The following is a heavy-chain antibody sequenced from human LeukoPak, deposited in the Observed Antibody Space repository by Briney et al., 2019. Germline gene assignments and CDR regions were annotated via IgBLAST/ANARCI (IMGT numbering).Heavy chain of an antibody. J-gene: IGHJ6*03. CDR1: GDSIRSSSHY. V-gene: IGHV4-39*07. D-gene: IGHD6-13*01. Sequence: SETLSLSCSVSGDSIRSSSHYWGWIRQPPGKGLEWIGSIYQSGTTYYNPTLQSRVTISVDTSKNQFSLRLSSLTAADTAVYYCAKVVIAAAGTNYYYYMDVWGKGTTVTVSS. CDR2: IYQSGTT. CDR3: AKVVIAAAGTNYYYYMDV.